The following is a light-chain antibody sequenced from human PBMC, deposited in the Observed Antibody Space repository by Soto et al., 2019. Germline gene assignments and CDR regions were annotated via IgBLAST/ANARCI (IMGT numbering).Light chain of an antibody. CDR2: GAS. J-gene: IGKJ2*01. CDR3: QQYHNWPPQYT. Sequence: EIVMTQSPAPLSVSPGDGVTLSCRASQSVASNVAWYQQKPGQGPRLLIHGASTRAVGVPARFSGSGSGTDFTLTISSLQSEDFAVYYCQQYHNWPPQYTFGQGTKLQIK. CDR1: QSVASN. V-gene: IGKV3-15*01.